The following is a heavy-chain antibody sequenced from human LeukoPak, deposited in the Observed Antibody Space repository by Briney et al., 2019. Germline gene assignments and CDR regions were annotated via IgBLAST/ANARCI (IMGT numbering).Heavy chain of an antibody. CDR3: ARHPQY. V-gene: IGHV4-39*01. CDR1: GGSISSSVYY. J-gene: IGHJ4*02. CDR2: IYYSGST. Sequence: SETLSLTCTVSGGSISSSVYYWGWVRQPPGKGLEWIGSIYYSGSTYYNPSLKSRVAISVDTSKNQFALKLTSVTAADTAVYYCARHPQYWGQGTLVTVSS.